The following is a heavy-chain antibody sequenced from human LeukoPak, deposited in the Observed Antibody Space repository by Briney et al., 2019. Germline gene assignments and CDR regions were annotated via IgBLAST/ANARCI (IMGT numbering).Heavy chain of an antibody. CDR1: EFTVSSNY. J-gene: IGHJ4*02. D-gene: IGHD1-14*01. Sequence: GGSLRLSCAASEFTVSSNYMSWVRQAPGKGLEWVSIIYSGGNTYYADSVKGRFTISRDNSKNTVYLQMNSLRAEDTAVYYCGRRNLGLYYFDYWGQGMLVTVSS. CDR2: IYSGGNT. CDR3: GRRNLGLYYFDY. V-gene: IGHV3-66*01.